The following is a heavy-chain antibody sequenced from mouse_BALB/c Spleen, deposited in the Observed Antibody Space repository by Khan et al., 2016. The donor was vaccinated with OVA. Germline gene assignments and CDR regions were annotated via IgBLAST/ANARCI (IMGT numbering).Heavy chain of an antibody. CDR3: ARGGGTAPFAY. J-gene: IGHJ3*01. Sequence: EVELVESGGGLVQPGGSRKLSCAASGFTFRDYGMAWVRQAPGKGPEWVAFISDLAYTIYYADNVTGRFTISRENAQNTLYLEMRSLRSEDTAMYDCARGGGTAPFAYWGLGTLVTVSA. CDR1: GFTFRDYG. CDR2: ISDLAYTI. V-gene: IGHV5-15*02. D-gene: IGHD1-2*01.